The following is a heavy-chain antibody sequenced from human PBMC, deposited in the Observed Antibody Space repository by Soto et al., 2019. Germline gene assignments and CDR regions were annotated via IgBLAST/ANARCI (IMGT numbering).Heavy chain of an antibody. D-gene: IGHD6-6*01. Sequence: QVQLAESGGGVVQPGGSLRLSCAASGFTFSDYGIDWIRQAPGKGLEWVAVISHEGGTQYYADSVRGRFTVSRDNSKNILDLQMDSLRPEDTAVYFCAKEGSSKVSRWDDYWGQGTLVTVSS. V-gene: IGHV3-30*18. CDR1: GFTFSDYG. CDR2: ISHEGGTQ. J-gene: IGHJ4*02. CDR3: AKEGSSKVSRWDDY.